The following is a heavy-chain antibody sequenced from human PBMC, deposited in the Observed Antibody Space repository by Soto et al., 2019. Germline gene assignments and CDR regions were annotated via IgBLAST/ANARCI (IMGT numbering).Heavy chain of an antibody. D-gene: IGHD3-3*01. CDR1: GYTFTSYY. Sequence: ASVKVSCKASGYTFTSYYMHWVRQAPGQGLEWMGIINPSGGSTSYAQKFQGRVTMTRDTSTSTVYMELSSLRSEDTAVYYCASPSTHFGVVSAPYYWGQGTLVTVSS. J-gene: IGHJ4*02. V-gene: IGHV1-46*01. CDR2: INPSGGST. CDR3: ASPSTHFGVVSAPYY.